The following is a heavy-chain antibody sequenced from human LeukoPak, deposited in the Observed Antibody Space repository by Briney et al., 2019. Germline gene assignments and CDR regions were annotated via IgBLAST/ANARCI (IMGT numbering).Heavy chain of an antibody. Sequence: PGGSLRLSCAASGLTFSSYGMHWVRQAPGKGLEWVAVISYDGSNTYYADSVRGRFTISRDNSKNMVYLQMNSLRAEDTAVYYCASYNTLTGHHYPFDYWGLGTLVAVSS. J-gene: IGHJ4*02. CDR2: ISYDGSNT. CDR3: ASYNTLTGHHYPFDY. D-gene: IGHD3-9*01. CDR1: GLTFSSYG. V-gene: IGHV3-30*03.